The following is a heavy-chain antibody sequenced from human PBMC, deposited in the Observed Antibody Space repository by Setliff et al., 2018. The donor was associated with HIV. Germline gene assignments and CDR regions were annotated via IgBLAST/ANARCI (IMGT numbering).Heavy chain of an antibody. Sequence: GGSLRLSCAASGFTFRNYEFNWVRQAPGRGLEWVSSISIGSGGAIDYADSVQGRFTISRDNAKKSVWLQMNSLRAEDTAVYYCARDQLRVPERWDFDFWGQGTLVTVSS. CDR2: ISIGSGGAI. D-gene: IGHD1-26*01. CDR1: GFTFRNYE. V-gene: IGHV3-48*03. CDR3: ARDQLRVPERWDFDF. J-gene: IGHJ4*02.